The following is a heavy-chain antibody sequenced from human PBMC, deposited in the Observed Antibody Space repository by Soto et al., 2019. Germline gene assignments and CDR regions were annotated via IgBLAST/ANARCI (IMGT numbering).Heavy chain of an antibody. CDR3: ARVSAGSWYFDL. D-gene: IGHD6-19*01. CDR1: GGSISSYY. CDR2: IYYSGST. J-gene: IGHJ2*01. V-gene: IGHV4-59*01. Sequence: QVQLQESGPGLVEPSETLSLTCTVSGGSISSYYWSWIRQPPGKGLEWIGYIYYSGSTNYNPSLQSRVTISVGTSKNQSSLKLSSVTAADTAVYYCARVSAGSWYFDLWGRGTLVTVSS.